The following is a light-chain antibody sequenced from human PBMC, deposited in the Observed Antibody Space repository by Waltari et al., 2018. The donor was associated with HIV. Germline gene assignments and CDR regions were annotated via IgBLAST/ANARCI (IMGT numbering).Light chain of an antibody. CDR2: EVT. CDR3: SSYAGSYYVL. V-gene: IGLV2-8*01. J-gene: IGLJ2*01. CDR1: STDVGGYNY. Sequence: QSVLTQPPSASGSPGQSVTISCTGTSTDVGGYNYVSWYQQHPGKAPKLIIYEVTKRPSGVPDRFSGSKSGNTASLTVSGLQAEDEADYYCSSYAGSYYVLFGGGTKVTVL.